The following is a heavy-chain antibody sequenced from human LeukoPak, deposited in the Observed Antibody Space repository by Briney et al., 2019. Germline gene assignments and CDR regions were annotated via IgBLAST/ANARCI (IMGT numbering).Heavy chain of an antibody. CDR2: IYNDGRA. CDR3: NFRQDY. Sequence: GGSLRLSCATPGFTVSTNYVSWVRQAPGKGLEWVSLIYNDGRADYADSVKGRFAISRDSSKDTVYLQMNSLRADDTAVYYCNFRQDYWGQGILVTVSS. J-gene: IGHJ4*02. V-gene: IGHV3-53*01. CDR1: GFTVSTNY.